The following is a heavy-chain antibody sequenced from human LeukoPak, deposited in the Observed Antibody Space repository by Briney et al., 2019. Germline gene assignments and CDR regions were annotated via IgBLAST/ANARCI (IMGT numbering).Heavy chain of an antibody. CDR3: AKTPYLYFGSGSYQFAY. CDR1: GFIFSSYG. D-gene: IGHD3-10*01. V-gene: IGHV3-30*18. J-gene: IGHJ4*02. CDR2: MSYDGSNK. Sequence: QPGGSLRLSCAASGFIFSSYGMHWVRQAPGKGLEWVAVMSYDGSNKYYADSVKGRFTISRDNSKNTLYLQMNSLRAEDTAVYYCAKTPYLYFGSGSYQFAYWGQGTLVTVSS.